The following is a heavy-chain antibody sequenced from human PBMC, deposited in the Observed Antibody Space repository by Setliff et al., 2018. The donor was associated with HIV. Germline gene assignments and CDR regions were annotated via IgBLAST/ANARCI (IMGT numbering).Heavy chain of an antibody. CDR2: IHPGDFVT. CDR1: GYTFTNYW. D-gene: IGHD1-26*01. J-gene: IGHJ4*02. Sequence: ESLKISCKASGYTFTNYWIGWVRQMPGKGLEWIGVIHPGDFVTRYGPSFQGQVSISVDTSITTAYLYWSSLKASDTAIYYCTRRRRAPGTEDLEAYWGQGTLVTVSS. V-gene: IGHV5-51*01. CDR3: TRRRRAPGTEDLEAY.